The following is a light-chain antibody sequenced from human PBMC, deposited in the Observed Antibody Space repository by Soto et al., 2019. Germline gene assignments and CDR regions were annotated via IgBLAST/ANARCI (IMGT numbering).Light chain of an antibody. CDR2: EVN. Sequence: QSALTQPASVSGSPGQSIAISCTGSGSDVGGYNYVSWYQQHPGKAPKLIIYEVNKRPSGVPDRFSGSKSGNTASLTVSGLQAEDEADYYCSSYAGSSNVFGTGTKLTVL. V-gene: IGLV2-8*01. J-gene: IGLJ1*01. CDR3: SSYAGSSNV. CDR1: GSDVGGYNY.